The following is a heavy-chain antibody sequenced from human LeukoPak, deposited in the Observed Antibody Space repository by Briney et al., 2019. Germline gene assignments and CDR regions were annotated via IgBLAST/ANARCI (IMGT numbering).Heavy chain of an antibody. CDR2: INHRGST. Sequence: SETLSLTCAVDGGSFSGYYWNWLRQPPGKGLEWIGEINHRGSTNYNPSLKSRVTISVDTSKNQFSLRLTSVTAADTAVYYCARQTGSGLFILPGGQGTLVTVSS. J-gene: IGHJ4*02. CDR1: GGSFSGYY. D-gene: IGHD3/OR15-3a*01. CDR3: ARQTGSGLFILP. V-gene: IGHV4-34*01.